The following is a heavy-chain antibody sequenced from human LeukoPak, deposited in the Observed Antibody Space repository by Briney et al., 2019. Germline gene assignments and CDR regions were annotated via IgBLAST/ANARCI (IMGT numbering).Heavy chain of an antibody. CDR3: GKEETCYDFWSGPPD. D-gene: IGHD3-3*01. CDR1: GFTLSSYA. J-gene: IGHJ4*02. V-gene: IGHV3-23*01. Sequence: GGALRLSCAASGFTLSSYAMSWVRPAPGKGGEWVSAISGSGGSTYYADSVKGRFTISRDNSKNTLYLQMNSLRAEDTAVYYCGKEETCYDFWSGPPDWGQGTLVTVSS. CDR2: ISGSGGST.